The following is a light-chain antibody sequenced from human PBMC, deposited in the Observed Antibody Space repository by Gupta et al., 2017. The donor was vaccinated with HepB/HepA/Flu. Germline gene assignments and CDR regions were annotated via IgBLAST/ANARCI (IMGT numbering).Light chain of an antibody. J-gene: IGKJ1*01. Sequence: DIQLTQSPSSLSASVGDSVTVTCRASETIFNYLNWYQQKPGKAPRLLIYSASTLKSGVPSRFSGGGSGTVFTLTINDVQPDDFATYYCQRIHIPRTFGQGTKVEI. CDR2: SAS. CDR3: QRIHIPRT. CDR1: ETIFNY. V-gene: IGKV1-39*01.